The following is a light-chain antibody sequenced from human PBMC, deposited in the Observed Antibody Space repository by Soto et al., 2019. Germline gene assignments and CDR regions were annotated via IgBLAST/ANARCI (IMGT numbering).Light chain of an antibody. Sequence: SVLTQPPSASGSPGQSLTISCAGTSSDVGGYDYVSWYQQHPGKAPKLMIYEVSKRPSGVPDRFSGSKSGNTASLTVSGLQAEDEADYYCSSYAGSNNFVFGSGTKVTVL. J-gene: IGLJ1*01. CDR1: SSDVGGYDY. V-gene: IGLV2-8*01. CDR2: EVS. CDR3: SSYAGSNNFV.